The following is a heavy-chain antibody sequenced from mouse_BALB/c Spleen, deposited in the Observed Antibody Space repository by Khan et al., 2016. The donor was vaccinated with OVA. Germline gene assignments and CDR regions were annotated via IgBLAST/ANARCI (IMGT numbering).Heavy chain of an antibody. CDR1: GFAFSSYD. D-gene: IGHD2-4*01. CDR2: ISSGGFTT. V-gene: IGHV5-12-1*01. Sequence: EVELVESGGGLVKPGGSLKLSCAASGFAFSSYDLSWVRQTPEKRLEWVAYISSGGFTTSYLDTMEGRFSISRDNAKNTLYLQMSSLQSEDTAMYYCARHQATMSTTSCYFDVWGAGATVTVSS. J-gene: IGHJ1*01. CDR3: ARHQATMSTTSCYFDV.